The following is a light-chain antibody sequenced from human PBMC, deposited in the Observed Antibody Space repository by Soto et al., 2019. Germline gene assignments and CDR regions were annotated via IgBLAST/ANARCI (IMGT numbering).Light chain of an antibody. CDR2: DAS. Sequence: DIQMTQSPSSLSASVGDRVTIICQASQDISNYLNWYQQKPGKAPKLLIYDASNLETGVPPRFSGSGSGTDFTFTISSLQPEDIATYYCQQYDNLLRFTFGPGTKVDIK. V-gene: IGKV1-33*01. CDR3: QQYDNLLRFT. CDR1: QDISNY. J-gene: IGKJ3*01.